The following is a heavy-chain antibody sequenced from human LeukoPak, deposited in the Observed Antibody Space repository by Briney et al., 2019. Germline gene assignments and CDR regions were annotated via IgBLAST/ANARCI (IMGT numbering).Heavy chain of an antibody. CDR2: IYYSGST. CDR1: GGSISSYY. Sequence: SETLSLTCTVSGGSISSYYWGWIRQPPGKGLEWIGYIYYSGSTYYNPSLKSRVTISVDTSKNQFSLKLSSVTAADTAVYYCARDRVGSQLLPHDAFDIWGQGTMVTVSS. D-gene: IGHD2-2*01. CDR3: ARDRVGSQLLPHDAFDI. V-gene: IGHV4-59*12. J-gene: IGHJ3*02.